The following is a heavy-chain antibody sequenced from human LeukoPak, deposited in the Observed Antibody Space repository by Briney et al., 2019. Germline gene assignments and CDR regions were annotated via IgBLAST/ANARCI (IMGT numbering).Heavy chain of an antibody. CDR1: GFYFIDYG. Sequence: PGGSLRLSCAASGFYFIDYGMHWVRQAPGRGLEWVAFIRYDDSDKYYADSVKGRFTISRVNAKNSLYLQMNSLRAEDTAVYYCARVYYGLGSYPGLLDNWGQGTLVTVSS. D-gene: IGHD3-10*01. V-gene: IGHV3-30*02. CDR2: IRYDDSDK. J-gene: IGHJ4*02. CDR3: ARVYYGLGSYPGLLDN.